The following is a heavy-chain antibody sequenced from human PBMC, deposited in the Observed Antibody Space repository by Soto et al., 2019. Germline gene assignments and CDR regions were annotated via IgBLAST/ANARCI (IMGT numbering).Heavy chain of an antibody. J-gene: IGHJ5*02. V-gene: IGHV4-4*07. Sequence: SETLSLTCTVSGGSIRGHYWSWIRQPAGKGLEWIGRIYSSGSSDYNPSLKSRVTLSVDTSKSQISLKMRSVTAADTAVYYCARDSQVGFYPWGKGTRVT. CDR1: GGSIRGHY. CDR2: IYSSGSS. CDR3: ARDSQVGFYP.